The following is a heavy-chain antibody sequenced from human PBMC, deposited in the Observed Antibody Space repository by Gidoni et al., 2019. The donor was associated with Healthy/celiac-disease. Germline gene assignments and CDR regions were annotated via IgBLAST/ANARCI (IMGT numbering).Heavy chain of an antibody. CDR3: ARSRSYRIDY. V-gene: IGHV3-30*01. CDR1: GFTFSSYA. D-gene: IGHD1-26*01. CDR2: TSYDGSNK. J-gene: IGHJ4*02. Sequence: QVQLVYSGGGVVQPGRSLRLSCAASGFTFSSYAMHWVRQAPGKGLEWVAVTSYDGSNKYYADSVKGRFTISRDNSKNTRYLQMNSLRAEDTAVYYCARSRSYRIDYWGQGTLVTVSS.